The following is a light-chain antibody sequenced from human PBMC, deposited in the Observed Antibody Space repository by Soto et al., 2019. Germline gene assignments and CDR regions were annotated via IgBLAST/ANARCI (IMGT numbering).Light chain of an antibody. V-gene: IGKV1-39*01. CDR3: QHTFSSLS. Sequence: DIRLTQSPSSVSASLGDRVTITCRASRNIDIFLTWYHQKPGAAPKLLLYSVDRLPGGVPSRFSRSGSGTVSGHTISCHQSECFGTYYCQHTFSSLSFGTGTTVDMK. J-gene: IGKJ3*01. CDR1: RNIDIF. CDR2: SVD.